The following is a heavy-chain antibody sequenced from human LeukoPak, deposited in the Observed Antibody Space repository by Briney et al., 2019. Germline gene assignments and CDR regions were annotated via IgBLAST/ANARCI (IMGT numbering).Heavy chain of an antibody. CDR2: IWYDGSNK. J-gene: IGHJ4*02. V-gene: IGHV3-33*06. CDR3: AKAWAAAGTFDS. CDR1: GFMFSTYA. Sequence: PGRSLRLSCAASGFMFSTYAMHWVRQAPGKGLEWVTSIWYDGSNKYYADSVKGRFTLSRDTSKNTLYLQMNSLRAEDTAVYYCAKAWAAAGTFDSWGQGTLVTVSS. D-gene: IGHD6-13*01.